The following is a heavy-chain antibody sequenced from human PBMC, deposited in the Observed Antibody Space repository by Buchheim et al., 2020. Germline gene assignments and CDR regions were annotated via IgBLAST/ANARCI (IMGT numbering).Heavy chain of an antibody. Sequence: QVQLQQWGAGLLKPSETLSLTCAVYGGSFSGYYWNWIRQPPGKGLEWIGEINHSGSTNYNPSLKSRVTISVDTSKNQFSLKLSSVTAADTAVYYCARRSYYDSSGYYYANRNNWFDPWGQGTL. CDR2: INHSGST. CDR3: ARRSYYDSSGYYYANRNNWFDP. D-gene: IGHD3-22*01. V-gene: IGHV4-34*01. CDR1: GGSFSGYY. J-gene: IGHJ5*02.